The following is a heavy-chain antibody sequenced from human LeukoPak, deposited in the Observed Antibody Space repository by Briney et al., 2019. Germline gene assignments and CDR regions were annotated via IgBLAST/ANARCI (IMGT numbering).Heavy chain of an antibody. CDR2: INHSGST. Sequence: SETLSLTCAVCGGSFSGYYWSWIRQPPGKGLEWIGEINHSGSTNYNPSLKSRVTISVDTSKNQFSLKLSSVTAADTAVHYCARVAVAGIDYWGQGTLVTVSS. D-gene: IGHD6-19*01. J-gene: IGHJ4*02. V-gene: IGHV4-34*01. CDR3: ARVAVAGIDY. CDR1: GGSFSGYY.